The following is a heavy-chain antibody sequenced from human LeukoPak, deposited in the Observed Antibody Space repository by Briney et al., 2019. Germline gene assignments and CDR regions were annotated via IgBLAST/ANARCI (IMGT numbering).Heavy chain of an antibody. Sequence: SETLSLTCTVSGGSISSYYWSWIRQPPGRGLEWIGEINHSGSTNYNPSLKSRVTISVDTSKNQFSLKLSSVTAADTVVYYCARGPDIVVVPAAIYYGMDVWGQGTTVTVSS. CDR3: ARGPDIVVVPAAIYYGMDV. V-gene: IGHV4-34*01. CDR1: GGSISSYY. J-gene: IGHJ6*02. CDR2: INHSGST. D-gene: IGHD2-2*01.